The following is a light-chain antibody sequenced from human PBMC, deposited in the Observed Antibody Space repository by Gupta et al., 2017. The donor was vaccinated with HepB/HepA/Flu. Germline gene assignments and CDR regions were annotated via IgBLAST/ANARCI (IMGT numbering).Light chain of an antibody. V-gene: IGKV1-5*03. CDR2: KGS. Sequence: DIQMIQSPSTLSASVGDNVTISCRASQTIDSWLGWYQQKPGEAPKLLISKGSNSQHGVPSTFSGSGSGAEFTLTIRSLEAGEFATYHGQQDRFKWYTFGQGTKVDIK. CDR3: QQDRFKWYT. CDR1: QTIDSW. J-gene: IGKJ2*01.